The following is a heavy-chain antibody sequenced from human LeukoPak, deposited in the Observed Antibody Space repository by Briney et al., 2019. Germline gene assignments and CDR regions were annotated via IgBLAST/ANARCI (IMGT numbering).Heavy chain of an antibody. Sequence: GGSLRLSCAASGFTFSTYAMHWVRQAPGKGLEWVAVISYDASHKYYADSVKGRFTISRDNVKNSLYLQMNSLRAEDTAVYYCARGNVAVSRDYWGQGALATVSS. CDR2: ISYDASHK. CDR3: ARGNVAVSRDY. D-gene: IGHD2-15*01. CDR1: GFTFSTYA. J-gene: IGHJ4*02. V-gene: IGHV3-30*04.